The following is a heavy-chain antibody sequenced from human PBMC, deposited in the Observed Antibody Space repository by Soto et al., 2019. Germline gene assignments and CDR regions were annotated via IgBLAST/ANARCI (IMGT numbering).Heavy chain of an antibody. V-gene: IGHV3-33*01. CDR1: GFTFSGYG. CDR3: ARDLSGSYSFDP. J-gene: IGHJ5*02. CDR2: IWFDGSDK. D-gene: IGHD1-26*01. Sequence: GGSLRLSCAASGFTFSGYGMHWVRQAPGKGLEWVALIWFDGSDKYYTDSVKGRFTISRDNSKNTLYLQMNNLRAEDTAVYYCARDLSGSYSFDPWGQGTLVTVSS.